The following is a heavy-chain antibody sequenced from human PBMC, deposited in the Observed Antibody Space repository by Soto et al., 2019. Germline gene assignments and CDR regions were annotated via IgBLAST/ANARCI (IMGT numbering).Heavy chain of an antibody. D-gene: IGHD2-21*02. Sequence: PSETLSLTCTVSGGSISSSSYYWGWIRQPPGKGLEWIGSIYYSGSTYYNPCLKSRVTISVDTSKNQFSLKLSSVTAADTAVYYCARLAYFCCDCYSNDAFESWGQGTMVTVAS. CDR1: GGSISSSSYY. CDR2: IYYSGST. J-gene: IGHJ3*02. V-gene: IGHV4-39*01. CDR3: ARLAYFCCDCYSNDAFES.